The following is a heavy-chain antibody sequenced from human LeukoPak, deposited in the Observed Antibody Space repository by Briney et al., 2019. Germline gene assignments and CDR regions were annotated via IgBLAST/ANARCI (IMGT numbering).Heavy chain of an antibody. V-gene: IGHV4-59*11. D-gene: IGHD1/OR15-1a*01. CDR3: ARNTRVPDS. Sequence: SETLSLTCTVSGASITSHYWTWIRQPPGKGLELLAYIYYTGVTNYNPSLNSRVTISLDTSTSQFSLTLRSVTAADTAIYYCARNTRVPDSWGQGILATVSS. J-gene: IGHJ4*02. CDR1: GASITSHY. CDR2: IYYTGVT.